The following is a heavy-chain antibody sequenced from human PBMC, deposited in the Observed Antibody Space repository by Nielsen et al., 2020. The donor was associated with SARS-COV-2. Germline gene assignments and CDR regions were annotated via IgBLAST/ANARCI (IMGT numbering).Heavy chain of an antibody. CDR3: ARHHYVTFFGVVIIGWFDP. Sequence: GSLRLSCTVSGGSISSYYWTWIRQPPGKGLEWIGYVSDSGTTNYNPSLKSRVTISLDTSKNQFFLKLSSVTAADRAVYYCARHHYVTFFGVVIIGWFDPWGQGTLVTVSS. D-gene: IGHD3-3*01. CDR1: GGSISSYY. V-gene: IGHV4-59*01. CDR2: VSDSGTT. J-gene: IGHJ5*02.